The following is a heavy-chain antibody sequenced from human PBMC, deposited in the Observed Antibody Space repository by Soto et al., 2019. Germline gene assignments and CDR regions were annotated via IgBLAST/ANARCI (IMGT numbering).Heavy chain of an antibody. D-gene: IGHD4-17*01. J-gene: IGHJ3*02. CDR1: GFTFSSYA. V-gene: IGHV3-30-3*01. CDR2: ISYDGSNK. Sequence: QVQLVESGGGVVQPGRSLRLSCAASGFTFSSYAMHWVRQAPGKGLEWVAVISYDGSNKYYADSVKGRFTISRDNSKNTLYLQMNSLRAEDTAVYYCARDYGYGDYGDAFDIWGQGTMVTVSS. CDR3: ARDYGYGDYGDAFDI.